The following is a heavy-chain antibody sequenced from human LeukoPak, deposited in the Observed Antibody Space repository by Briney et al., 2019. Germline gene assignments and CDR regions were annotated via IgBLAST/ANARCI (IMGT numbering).Heavy chain of an antibody. J-gene: IGHJ4*02. CDR1: GGSIGSYY. D-gene: IGHD6-19*01. CDR3: ARLRGYSSGWYPTDFDY. V-gene: IGHV4-59*08. Sequence: SETLSLTCTVSGGSIGSYYWSWIRQPPGKGLGWIGYIYYSGSTNYNPSLKSRVTISVDTSKNQFSLKLSSVTAADTAVYYCARLRGYSSGWYPTDFDYWGQGTLVTVSS. CDR2: IYYSGST.